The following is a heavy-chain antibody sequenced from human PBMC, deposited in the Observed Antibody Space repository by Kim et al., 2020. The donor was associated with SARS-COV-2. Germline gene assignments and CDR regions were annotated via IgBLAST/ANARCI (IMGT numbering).Heavy chain of an antibody. D-gene: IGHD5-18*01. V-gene: IGHV3-66*01. CDR2: IYSGGST. CDR1: GFTVSSNY. J-gene: IGHJ4*02. Sequence: GGSLRLSCAASGFTVSSNYMSWVRQAPGKGLEWVSVIYSGGSTYYADSVKGRFTISRDNSKNTLYLQMNSLRAEDTAVYYCARDSWHSHFDYWGQGTLVTVSS. CDR3: ARDSWHSHFDY.